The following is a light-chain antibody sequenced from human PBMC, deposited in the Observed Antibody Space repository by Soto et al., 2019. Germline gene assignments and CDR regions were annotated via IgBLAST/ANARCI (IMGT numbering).Light chain of an antibody. CDR2: DAY. V-gene: IGKV3-11*01. CDR1: QRIGTH. Sequence: DIVLTQSPATVSLSPGEIASLSCRASQRIGTHFAWYQQRPCESARLLIYDAYKRATGIPARFSGGGSGADFTLTNSILVPEDFAVYYCQQRRNWPMFTFGQRTKLEIK. CDR3: QQRRNWPMFT. J-gene: IGKJ2*01.